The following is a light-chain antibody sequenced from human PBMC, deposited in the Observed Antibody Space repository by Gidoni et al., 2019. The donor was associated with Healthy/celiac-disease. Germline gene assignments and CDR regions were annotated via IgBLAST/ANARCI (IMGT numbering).Light chain of an antibody. CDR2: LGS. J-gene: IGKJ2*01. Sequence: IVRTQSPLSLPVTPGEPAPISCRSSQSLLHSNGYNYLDWYLQKPGQSPQLLIYLGSNRASGVPDRFSGSGSGTDFTLKISRVEAEDVGVYYCMQALQTPRTFGQGTKLEIK. V-gene: IGKV2-28*01. CDR3: MQALQTPRT. CDR1: QSLLHSNGYNY.